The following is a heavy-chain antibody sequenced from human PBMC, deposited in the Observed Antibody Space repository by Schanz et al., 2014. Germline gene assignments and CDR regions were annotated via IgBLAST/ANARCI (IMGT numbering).Heavy chain of an antibody. J-gene: IGHJ6*02. D-gene: IGHD6-19*01. V-gene: IGHV3-66*01. CDR3: AKDVRPVANTVHFYYMDV. CDR1: GFTVSSNY. CDR2: TYSGGST. Sequence: VQLVDSGGGLVQPGGSLRLSCAASGFTVSSNYMSWVRQAPGKGLEWVSITYSGGSTYYADSVKGRFTISRDNSKNTLYLQMNSLRAEDTAVYYCAKDVRPVANTVHFYYMDVWGQGTTVTVSS.